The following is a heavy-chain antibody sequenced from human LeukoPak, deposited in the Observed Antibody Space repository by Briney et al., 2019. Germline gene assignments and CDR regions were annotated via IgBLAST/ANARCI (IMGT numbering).Heavy chain of an antibody. J-gene: IGHJ6*03. CDR3: ARGRYCSGGSCYSSYYYYYMDV. D-gene: IGHD2-15*01. CDR2: TYYRSKWYN. V-gene: IGHV6-1*01. Sequence: SQTLSLTCAISGDSVSSNSAAWNWIRQSPSRGLEWLGRTYYRSKWYNDYAVSVKSRITINPDTSKNQFSLQLNSVTPEDTAAYYCARGRYCSGGSCYSSYYYYYMDVWGKGTTVTVSS. CDR1: GDSVSSNSAA.